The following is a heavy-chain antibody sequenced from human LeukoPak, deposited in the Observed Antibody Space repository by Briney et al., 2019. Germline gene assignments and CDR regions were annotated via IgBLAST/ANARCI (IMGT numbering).Heavy chain of an antibody. D-gene: IGHD2-15*01. J-gene: IGHJ4*02. CDR1: GSTFSSYG. V-gene: IGHV3-33*01. CDR2: IWYDGSNK. Sequence: PGRSLRLSCAASGSTFSSYGMHWVRQAPGKGLEWVAVIWYDGSNKYYTDSVKGRFTISRDNSKNTLYLQMNSLRAEDTAVYYCARGQYSPDYWGQGTLVTVSS. CDR3: ARGQYSPDY.